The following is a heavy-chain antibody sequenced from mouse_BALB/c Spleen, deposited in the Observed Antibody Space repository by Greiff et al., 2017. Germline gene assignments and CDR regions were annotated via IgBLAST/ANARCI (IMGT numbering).Heavy chain of an antibody. Sequence: EVQVVESGGGLVQPGGSRKLSCAASGFTFSSFGMHWVRQAPEKGLEWVAYISSGSSTIYYADTLKGRFTISRDNTKNTLFLQMTSLRSEDTAMYYCARYGGSRYYSMDYWGQGTSVTVSS. CDR3: ARYGGSRYYSMDY. D-gene: IGHD1-1*01. V-gene: IGHV5-17*02. CDR2: ISSGSSTI. CDR1: GFTFSSFG. J-gene: IGHJ4*01.